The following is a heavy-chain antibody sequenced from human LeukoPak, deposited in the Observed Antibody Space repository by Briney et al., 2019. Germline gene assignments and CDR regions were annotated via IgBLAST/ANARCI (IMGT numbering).Heavy chain of an antibody. D-gene: IGHD3-3*01. Sequence: GASVKVPCKASGYTFTSYGISWVRQAPGQGLEWMGWISAYNGNTNYAQKLQGRVTMTTDTSTSTAYMELRSLRSDDTAVYYCARTSYDFWSGLNDAFDIWGQGTMVTVSS. CDR1: GYTFTSYG. CDR3: ARTSYDFWSGLNDAFDI. J-gene: IGHJ3*02. V-gene: IGHV1-18*01. CDR2: ISAYNGNT.